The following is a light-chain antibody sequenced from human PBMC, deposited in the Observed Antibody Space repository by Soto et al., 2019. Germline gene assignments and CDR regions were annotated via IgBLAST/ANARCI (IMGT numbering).Light chain of an antibody. V-gene: IGLV2-14*01. CDR2: EVS. CDR3: SSYTINRTYV. J-gene: IGLJ1*01. CDR1: SSDVGGYNY. Sequence: QSALTQPASVSGSPGQSITISCTGTSSDVGGYNYVSWYQQNPGKAPKLMIYEVSNRPSGVSNRFSASKSGNMASLTISGLQAEDEADYYCSSYTINRTYVFGTGSKVTVL.